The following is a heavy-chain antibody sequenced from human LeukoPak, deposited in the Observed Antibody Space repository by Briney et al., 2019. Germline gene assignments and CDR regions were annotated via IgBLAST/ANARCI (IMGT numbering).Heavy chain of an antibody. V-gene: IGHV4-38-2*02. D-gene: IGHD5-18*01. CDR1: GYSISSGYY. CDR2: IYHSGST. J-gene: IGHJ4*02. Sequence: SETLSLTCTVSGYSISSGYYWGWIRQPPGKGLEWIGSIYHSGSTYYNRCLKSRVTISVDTSKNQFSLRLSSVTAADTAVYYCATMLVDTACFDYWGQGTLVTVSS. CDR3: ATMLVDTACFDY.